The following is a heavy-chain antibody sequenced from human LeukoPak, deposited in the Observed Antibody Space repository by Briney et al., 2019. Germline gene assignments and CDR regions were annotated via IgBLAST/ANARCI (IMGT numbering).Heavy chain of an antibody. CDR1: GYIFTNHY. V-gene: IGHV1-46*01. D-gene: IGHD4-23*01. CDR3: ARDNSIADRGWWFDP. CDR2: INPSGIST. J-gene: IGHJ5*02. Sequence: GAAVKVSCKSSGYIFTNHYMHWVRQAPVQGLEWMGLINPSGISTLYAEKFRGRIIMTRDMSTATDYMELSSLRSEDTAVYYCARDNSIADRGWWFDPWGQGTLVTVSS.